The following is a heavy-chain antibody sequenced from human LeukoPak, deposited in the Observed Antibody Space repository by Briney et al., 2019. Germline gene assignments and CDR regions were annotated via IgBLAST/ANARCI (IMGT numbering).Heavy chain of an antibody. D-gene: IGHD3-3*01. CDR2: IIPIFGTA. V-gene: IGHV1-69*05. J-gene: IGHJ4*02. CDR3: ASFADFLDY. Sequence: SSVKVSCKASGGTFSSYAISWVRQAPGQGLEWMGRIIPIFGTANYAHKFQGRVTITTDDSTSTAYMELSSLRSEDTAVYYCASFADFLDYWGQGTLVTVSS. CDR1: GGTFSSYA.